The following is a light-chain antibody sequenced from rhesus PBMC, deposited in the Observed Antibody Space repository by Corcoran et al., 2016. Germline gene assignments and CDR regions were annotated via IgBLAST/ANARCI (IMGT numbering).Light chain of an antibody. Sequence: DIVLTQSPVSLAVSPGQRTTITCRASASVSFFGTNLIHWYQQKPGQPPKLLIYQTSNKATGVPVRFSGSGSGTDFTLTINPVEADDAAEYYCLQSKNSWTFGQGTKVEIK. V-gene: IGKV7-13*01. CDR3: LQSKNSWT. CDR1: ASVSFFGTNL. CDR2: QTS. J-gene: IGKJ1*01.